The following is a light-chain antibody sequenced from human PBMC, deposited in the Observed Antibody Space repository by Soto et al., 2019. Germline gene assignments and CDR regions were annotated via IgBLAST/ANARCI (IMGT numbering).Light chain of an antibody. V-gene: IGLV2-14*01. CDR2: DVS. Sequence: QSALTQPASVSGSPGQSITISCTGTSSDVGSYNYVSWYQQYPGKAPKLMIYDVSNRPSGVSYRFSGSNSGNTASLTISGLQAEDEADYYCSSYTTSSTHVVFGGGTNSPS. J-gene: IGLJ2*01. CDR3: SSYTTSSTHVV. CDR1: SSDVGSYNY.